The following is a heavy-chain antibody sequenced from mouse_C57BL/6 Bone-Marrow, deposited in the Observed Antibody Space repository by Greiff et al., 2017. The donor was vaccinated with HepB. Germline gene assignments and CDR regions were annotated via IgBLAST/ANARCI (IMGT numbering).Heavy chain of an antibody. V-gene: IGHV5-16*01. Sequence: EVQVVESEGGLVQPGSSMKLSCTASGFTFSDYYMAWVRQVPEKGLEWVANINYDGSSTYYLDSLKSRFIISSDNAKNILYLQMSSLKSEDTATYYCARVHYYGSSYGYFDVWGTGTTVTVSS. D-gene: IGHD1-1*01. CDR1: GFTFSDYY. CDR2: INYDGSST. CDR3: ARVHYYGSSYGYFDV. J-gene: IGHJ1*03.